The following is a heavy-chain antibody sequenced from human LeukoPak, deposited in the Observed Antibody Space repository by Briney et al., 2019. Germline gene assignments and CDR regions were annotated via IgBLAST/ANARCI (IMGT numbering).Heavy chain of an antibody. CDR3: ARLGSYYYDSHGSFFDY. Sequence: SETLSLTCTVSGGAISSNNYYWGWVRQPPGKGLEWIATISYSGSTYYNPSLKIQVTISIDTSKNQFSLKLTSVTAADTAVYYCARLGSYYYDSHGSFFDYWGQGTLVTVSS. V-gene: IGHV4-39*01. CDR1: GGAISSNNYY. D-gene: IGHD3-22*01. J-gene: IGHJ4*02. CDR2: ISYSGST.